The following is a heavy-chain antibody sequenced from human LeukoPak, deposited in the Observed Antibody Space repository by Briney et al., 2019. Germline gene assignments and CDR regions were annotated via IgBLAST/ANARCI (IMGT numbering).Heavy chain of an antibody. V-gene: IGHV4-61*05. CDR2: IYNIGSV. CDR1: GASTDRRVCTNSYY. CDR3: ATNSSGSALDY. J-gene: IGHJ4*02. Sequence: PSETLSLTCTVSGASTDRRVCTNSYYWSWIRQFPGKGLEWIGNIYNIGSVTYKPSLRSRVTMSIDMSKKQLSLRLTSVTAADTAVYFCATNSSGSALDYWGQGILVTVSS. D-gene: IGHD3-22*01.